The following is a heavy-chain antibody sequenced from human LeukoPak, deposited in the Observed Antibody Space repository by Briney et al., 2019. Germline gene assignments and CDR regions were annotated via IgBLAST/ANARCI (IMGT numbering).Heavy chain of an antibody. CDR3: ARDLVPYYYDSSGYPDY. J-gene: IGHJ4*02. D-gene: IGHD3-22*01. CDR1: GYTFTSYG. Sequence: ASVNVSCKASGYTFTSYGISWVRQAPGQGLEWMGWISAYNGNTNYAQKLQGRVTMTTDTSTSTAYMELRSLRSDDTAVYYCARDLVPYYYDSSGYPDYWGQGTLVTVSS. V-gene: IGHV1-18*01. CDR2: ISAYNGNT.